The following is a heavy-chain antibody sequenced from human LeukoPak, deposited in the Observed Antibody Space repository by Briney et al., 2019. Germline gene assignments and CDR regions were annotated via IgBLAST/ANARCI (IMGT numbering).Heavy chain of an antibody. CDR1: GFTFSSYA. CDR2: ISYDGSNK. D-gene: IGHD2-15*01. J-gene: IGHJ4*02. CDR3: ARDRGLLRLQYYFDY. Sequence: PGGSLRLSCAASGFTFSSYAMHWVRQAPGKGLEWVVVISYDGSNKYYADSVKGRFTISRDNSKNTLYLQMNSLRAEDTAVYYCARDRGLLRLQYYFDYWGQGTLVTVSS. V-gene: IGHV3-30-3*01.